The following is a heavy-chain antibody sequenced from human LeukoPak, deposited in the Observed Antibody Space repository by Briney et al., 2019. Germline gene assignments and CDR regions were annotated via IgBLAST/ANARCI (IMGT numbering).Heavy chain of an antibody. J-gene: IGHJ5*02. V-gene: IGHV4-61*01. CDR2: IYYSGST. CDR1: GGSISIGTYY. Sequence: SETLSLTCTVSGGSISIGTYYWSWIRQPPGKGLEWIGYIYYSGSTNYNPSLKSRVTISVDTSKNQFSLKLSSVTAADTAVYYCARGGYSSGWLYYNWFDPWGQGTLVTVSS. D-gene: IGHD6-19*01. CDR3: ARGGYSSGWLYYNWFDP.